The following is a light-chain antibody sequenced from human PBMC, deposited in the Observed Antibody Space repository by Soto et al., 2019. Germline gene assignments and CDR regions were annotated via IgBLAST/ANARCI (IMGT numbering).Light chain of an antibody. J-gene: IGLJ2*01. V-gene: IGLV2-23*01. CDR2: EDV. Sequence: QSALTQLASVSGSLGQSITISCTGTSSDVGTYKLVSWYQQHPGKAPQLVIFEDVERPSGVSNRFSGSKSGNTASLTISGLQTEDEADYYCCSYAGGTSVVFGGGTKLTVL. CDR1: SSDVGTYKL. CDR3: CSYAGGTSVV.